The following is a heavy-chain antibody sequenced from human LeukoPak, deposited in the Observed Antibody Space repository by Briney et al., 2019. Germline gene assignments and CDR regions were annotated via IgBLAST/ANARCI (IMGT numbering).Heavy chain of an antibody. Sequence: GGSLRLSCAASGFTFSSYAMHRVRQAPGKGLEWVAVISYDGSNKYYADSVKGRFTISRDNSKNTLYLQMNSLRAEDTAVYYCARGAQIQLWSPFDYWGQGTLVTVSS. CDR3: ARGAQIQLWSPFDY. V-gene: IGHV3-30*04. J-gene: IGHJ4*02. CDR1: GFTFSSYA. CDR2: ISYDGSNK. D-gene: IGHD5-18*01.